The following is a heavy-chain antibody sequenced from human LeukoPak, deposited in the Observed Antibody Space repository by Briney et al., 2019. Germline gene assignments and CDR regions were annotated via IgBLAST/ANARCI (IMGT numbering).Heavy chain of an antibody. CDR1: GGSISSGSYY. V-gene: IGHV4-61*02. D-gene: IGHD4-17*01. CDR3: ARVGGYGDYP. Sequence: KPSETLSLTCTVSGGSISSGSYYWSWIRQPAGKGLEYIGRIHTSGSTNYNPSLQSRVTISVDTSKNQFSLKLSSVTATDTAVYYCARVGGYGDYPWGQGTLVTVSS. CDR2: IHTSGST. J-gene: IGHJ5*02.